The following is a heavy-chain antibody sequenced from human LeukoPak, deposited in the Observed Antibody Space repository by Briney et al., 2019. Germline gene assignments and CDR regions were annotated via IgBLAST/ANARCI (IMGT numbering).Heavy chain of an antibody. CDR2: VSPDGYD. J-gene: IGHJ5*02. D-gene: IGHD2-8*01. Sequence: PSETLSLTCAVSGVSLTDYYWSWIRQSPGQGLGWIGEVSPDGYDKYNTSLQSRVSISVDRSDNQLSLRLSSVTAADTAIYYCAKIRCVSGPEIFYNHWPQGSLVTVPS. CDR3: AKIRCVSGPEIFYNH. V-gene: IGHV4-34*01. CDR1: GVSLTDYY.